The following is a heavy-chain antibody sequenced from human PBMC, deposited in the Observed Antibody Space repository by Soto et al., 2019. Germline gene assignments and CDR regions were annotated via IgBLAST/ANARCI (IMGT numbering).Heavy chain of an antibody. CDR3: ARVVDVLVPAAIAT. V-gene: IGHV1-69*12. Sequence: QVQLVQSGAEVKKPGSSVKVSCKASGGTFSSYAISWVRQAPGQGLEWMGGIIPIFGTANYAQKFQGRVTITAEESTITAYMELSRLRSEDTAVYYCARVVDVLVPAAIATWGQGTLVTVSS. CDR2: IIPIFGTA. CDR1: GGTFSSYA. J-gene: IGHJ5*02. D-gene: IGHD2-2*01.